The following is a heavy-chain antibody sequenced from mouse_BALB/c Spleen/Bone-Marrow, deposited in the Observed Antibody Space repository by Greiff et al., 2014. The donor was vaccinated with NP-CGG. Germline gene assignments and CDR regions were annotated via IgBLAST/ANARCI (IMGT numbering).Heavy chain of an antibody. Sequence: EVMLVESGGGLVQPGGSLKLSCATSGFTFSDYYMYWVRQTPEKRLEWVAYIRNGGGSSNYPDTVKGRFTISRDNAKNTLSLQMSRLKSEDTAIYYCARHNYDETWFAYWGQGTLVTVSA. D-gene: IGHD2-4*01. CDR1: GFTFSDYY. CDR3: ARHNYDETWFAY. J-gene: IGHJ3*01. CDR2: IRNGGGSS. V-gene: IGHV5-12*02.